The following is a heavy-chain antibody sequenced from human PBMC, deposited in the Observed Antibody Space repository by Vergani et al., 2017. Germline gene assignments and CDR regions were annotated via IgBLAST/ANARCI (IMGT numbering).Heavy chain of an antibody. CDR3: ARAGASRARNWFDP. V-gene: IGHV4-59*08. D-gene: IGHD3-10*01. CDR2: IYYSGST. Sequence: QVQLQESGPGLVKPSETLSLTCTVSGGSISSYYWSWIRQPPGKGLEWIGYIYYSGSTYYNPSLKSRVTISVDTSKNQFSLKLSSVTAADTAVYYCARAGASRARNWFDPWGQGTLVTVSS. CDR1: GGSISSYY. J-gene: IGHJ5*02.